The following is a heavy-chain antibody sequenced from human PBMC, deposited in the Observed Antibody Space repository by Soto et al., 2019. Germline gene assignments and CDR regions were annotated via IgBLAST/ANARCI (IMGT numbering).Heavy chain of an antibody. D-gene: IGHD3-22*01. V-gene: IGHV1-46*01. Sequence: ASVKVSCKASGYTFTSYYMHWVRQAPGQGLEWMGIINPSGGSTSYAQKFQGRVTMTRDTSTSTVYMELSSLRSEDTAVYYCARDLYYDSSGYGNESARASDYWGQGTLVTVSS. CDR3: ARDLYYDSSGYGNESARASDY. CDR1: GYTFTSYY. J-gene: IGHJ4*02. CDR2: INPSGGST.